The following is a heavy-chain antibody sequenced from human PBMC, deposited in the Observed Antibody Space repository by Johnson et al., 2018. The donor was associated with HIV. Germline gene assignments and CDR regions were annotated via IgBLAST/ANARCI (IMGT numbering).Heavy chain of an antibody. CDR1: GFTFSSYA. J-gene: IGHJ3*02. V-gene: IGHV3-30*18. CDR2: VSYDGSNK. CDR3: VKGRQLVRSFDI. D-gene: IGHD6-6*01. Sequence: QVQLVESGGGGVQPGRSLRLSCAASGFTFSSYAMHWVRRAPGKGLEWLAGVSYDGSNKYYAEPVKGRFTVSRDNTKNTLFLEMNSLRPEDTAVYYCVKGRQLVRSFDIWVQGTMVTVSS.